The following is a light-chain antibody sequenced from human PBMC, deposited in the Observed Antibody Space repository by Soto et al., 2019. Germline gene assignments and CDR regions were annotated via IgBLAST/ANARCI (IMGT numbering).Light chain of an antibody. Sequence: QSALTQPASVSGSPGQSITISCTGTSSDVGAYNYVSGYQQHPGKAPKLMIYEVSNRPSGVSNRFSGSKSANTASLTISGLQAGYEADYYCSSYTSSSTWLFGGGTQLTVL. J-gene: IGLJ3*02. CDR3: SSYTSSSTWL. V-gene: IGLV2-14*03. CDR2: EVS. CDR1: SSDVGAYNY.